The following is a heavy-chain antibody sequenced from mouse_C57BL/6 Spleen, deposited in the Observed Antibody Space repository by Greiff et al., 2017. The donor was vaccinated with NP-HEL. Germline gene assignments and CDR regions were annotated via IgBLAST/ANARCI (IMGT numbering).Heavy chain of an antibody. Sequence: QVQLKESGTELVKPGASVKLSCKASGYTFTSYWMHWVKQRPGQGLEWIGNINPSNGGTNYNEKFKSKATLTVDKSSSTAYMQLSSLTSEDSAVYYCASPRGYYSYYFDYWGQGTTLTVSS. CDR2: INPSNGGT. CDR1: GYTFTSYW. V-gene: IGHV1-53*01. J-gene: IGHJ2*01. CDR3: ASPRGYYSYYFDY. D-gene: IGHD2-3*01.